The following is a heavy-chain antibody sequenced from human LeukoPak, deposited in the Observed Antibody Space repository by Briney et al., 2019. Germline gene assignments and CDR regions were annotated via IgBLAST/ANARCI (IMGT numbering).Heavy chain of an antibody. CDR1: GFTFSSYG. CDR2: IRYDGSNK. D-gene: IGHD4-23*01. J-gene: IGHJ6*02. CDR3: ARSYGGNSYYYYYGMDV. Sequence: GGSLRLSCAASGFTFSSYGMHWVRQAPGKGPEWVAFIRYDGSNKYYADSVKGRFTISRDNSKNTLYLQMNSLRAEDTAVYYCARSYGGNSYYYYYGMDVWGQGTTVTVSS. V-gene: IGHV3-30*02.